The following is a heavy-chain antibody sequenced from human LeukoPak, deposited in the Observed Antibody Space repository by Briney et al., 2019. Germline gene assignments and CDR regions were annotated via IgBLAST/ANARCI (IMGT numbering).Heavy chain of an antibody. CDR1: GFTFSSYG. Sequence: PGRSLRLSCAASGFTFSSYGMHWVRQAPGKGLEWVAVISYDGSNKYYADSVKGRFTISRDNSKNTLYLQMNSLRAKDTAVYYCAKEGYPQRNAEYFQHWGQGTLVTVSS. J-gene: IGHJ1*01. CDR3: AKEGYPQRNAEYFQH. V-gene: IGHV3-30*18. CDR2: ISYDGSNK. D-gene: IGHD1-1*01.